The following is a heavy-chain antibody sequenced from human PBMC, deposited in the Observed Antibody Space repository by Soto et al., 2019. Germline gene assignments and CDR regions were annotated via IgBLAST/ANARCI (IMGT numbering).Heavy chain of an antibody. CDR3: ARGPSYYFDY. J-gene: IGHJ4*02. Sequence: SETLSLTCTVSGGSISSGGYYWSWIRQHPGKGLEWIGHIYYSGSTYYNPSLKSHITISVDTSKNQFSLNLNSVTAADTAVYYWARGPSYYFDYWGQGTLVTVSS. D-gene: IGHD3-10*01. CDR2: IYYSGST. V-gene: IGHV4-31*01. CDR1: GGSISSGGYY.